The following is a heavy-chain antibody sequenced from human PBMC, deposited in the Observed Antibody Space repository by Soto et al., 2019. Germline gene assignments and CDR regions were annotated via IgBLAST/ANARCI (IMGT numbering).Heavy chain of an antibody. V-gene: IGHV3-30-3*01. CDR2: ISYDGSNK. Sequence: QVQLVESGGGVVQPGRSLRLSCAASGFTFSSYAMHWVRQAPGKGLEWVAVISYDGSNKYYADSVKGRFTISRDNSKNTLYLQMNSLRAEDTAVYYCVRVMADGDYVYGMDVWGQGTTVTVSS. D-gene: IGHD4-17*01. CDR3: VRVMADGDYVYGMDV. CDR1: GFTFSSYA. J-gene: IGHJ6*02.